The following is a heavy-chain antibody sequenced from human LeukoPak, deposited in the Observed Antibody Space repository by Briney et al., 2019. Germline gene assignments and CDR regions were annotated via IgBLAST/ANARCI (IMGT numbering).Heavy chain of an antibody. V-gene: IGHV3-23*01. Sequence: PGGSLRLSCAASGLTFSSYAMSWVRQAPGKGLEWVSAISGSGGSTYYADSVKGRFTVSRDNSKNTLYLQMNSLRAEDTAVYYCARLRLGELSSYSDYWGQGTLVTVSS. D-gene: IGHD3-16*02. CDR2: ISGSGGST. CDR1: GLTFSSYA. J-gene: IGHJ4*02. CDR3: ARLRLGELSSYSDY.